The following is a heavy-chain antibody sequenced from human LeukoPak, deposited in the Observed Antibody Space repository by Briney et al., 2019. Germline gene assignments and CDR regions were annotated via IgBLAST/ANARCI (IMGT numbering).Heavy chain of an antibody. J-gene: IGHJ4*02. V-gene: IGHV3-30*04. CDR1: GFTFSSYA. Sequence: GGSLGLSCAASGFTFSSYAMHWVRQAPGKGLEWVAVISYDGSNKYYADPVKGRFTISRDNSKNTLYLQMNSLRAEDTAVYYCARDRVHLYFDYWGQGTLVTVSS. CDR3: ARDRVHLYFDY. CDR2: ISYDGSNK.